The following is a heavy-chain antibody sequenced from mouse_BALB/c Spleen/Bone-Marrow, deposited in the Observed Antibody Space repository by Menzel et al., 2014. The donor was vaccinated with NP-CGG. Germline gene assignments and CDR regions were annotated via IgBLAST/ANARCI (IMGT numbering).Heavy chain of an antibody. Sequence: QVQLQQSGAELVKPGASVKLSCKASGYTFTSYYMYWVKQGPGQGLEWIGEINPSNGGTNFNEKFKSKATLTVDKSSSTAYMQLSSLTSEDSAVYYCTRGGWLAMDYWGQGTSVTVSS. CDR1: GYTFTSYY. J-gene: IGHJ4*01. D-gene: IGHD2-3*01. CDR3: TRGGWLAMDY. CDR2: INPSNGGT. V-gene: IGHV1S81*02.